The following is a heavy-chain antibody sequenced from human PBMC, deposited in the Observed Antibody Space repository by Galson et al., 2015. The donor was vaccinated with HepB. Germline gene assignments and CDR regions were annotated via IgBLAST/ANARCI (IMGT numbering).Heavy chain of an antibody. CDR3: ARTGGVDNKSRGAFDI. CDR1: GFTFSSYG. Sequence: SLRLSCAASGFTFSSYGMHWVRQAPGKGLEWVAVIWYDGSNKYYADSVKGRFTISRDNSKNTLYLQMNSLRAEDTAVYYCARTGGVDNKSRGAFDIWGQGTMVTVSS. D-gene: IGHD3-16*01. CDR2: IWYDGSNK. V-gene: IGHV3-33*01. J-gene: IGHJ3*02.